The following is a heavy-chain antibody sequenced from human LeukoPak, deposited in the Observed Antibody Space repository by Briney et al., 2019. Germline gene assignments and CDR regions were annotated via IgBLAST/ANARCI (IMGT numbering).Heavy chain of an antibody. V-gene: IGHV3-30*02. CDR2: IRYDGSNK. CDR1: GFTFITYG. J-gene: IGHJ4*02. D-gene: IGHD6-13*01. CDR3: AKDVAGYSSTWLDY. Sequence: GGSLRLSCATSGFTFITYGMHWVRQAPGKGLEWVAFIRYDGSNKYYADSVKGRFTISRDNSKNTLYLQMNSLRAEDTAVYYCAKDVAGYSSTWLDYWGQGTLVTVSS.